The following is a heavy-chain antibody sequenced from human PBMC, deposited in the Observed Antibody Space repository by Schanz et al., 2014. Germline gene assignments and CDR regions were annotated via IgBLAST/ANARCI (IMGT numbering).Heavy chain of an antibody. CDR2: ITYDANYK. CDR1: GFTFSSYA. Sequence: QVQLVESGGGVVQPGRSLRLSCAASGFTFSSYAIHWVRQAPGKGLEWVAVITYDANYKYYADSVKGRFTISRDNSKNPLXXXXNXXRADDKXVYYCXXXXXXXXXXXXWGQGTTVTVSS. CDR3: XXXXXXXXXXXX. V-gene: IGHV3-30*04. J-gene: IGHJ6*02.